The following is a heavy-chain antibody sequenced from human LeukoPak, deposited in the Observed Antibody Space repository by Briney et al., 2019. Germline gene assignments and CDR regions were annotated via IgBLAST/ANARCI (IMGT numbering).Heavy chain of an antibody. V-gene: IGHV1-69*06. D-gene: IGHD3-10*01. CDR2: IIPIFGTA. CDR3: ARPGDYGSGSYFDY. Sequence: GASVKVSCKASGGTFSSYAISWVRQAPGQGLEWMGGIIPIFGTANYAQKFQGRVTITADKSTSTAYMELSSLRSEDTAVYYCARPGDYGSGSYFDYWGQGTLVTVSS. J-gene: IGHJ4*02. CDR1: GGTFSSYA.